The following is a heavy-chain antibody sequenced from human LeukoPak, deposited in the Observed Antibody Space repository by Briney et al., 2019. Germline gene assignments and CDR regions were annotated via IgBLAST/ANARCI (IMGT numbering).Heavy chain of an antibody. Sequence: MASETPSLTCTVSGGSISSSTYYWAWIRQPPGKGLEWIGSIYYSGSTYYNPSLKSRVTISVDTSKNQFSLKLSSATASDTAMYYCARRGLGNYLDYWGQGTLVTVSS. V-gene: IGHV4-39*01. CDR2: IYYSGST. CDR1: GGSISSSTYY. CDR3: ARRGLGNYLDY. D-gene: IGHD6-6*01. J-gene: IGHJ4*02.